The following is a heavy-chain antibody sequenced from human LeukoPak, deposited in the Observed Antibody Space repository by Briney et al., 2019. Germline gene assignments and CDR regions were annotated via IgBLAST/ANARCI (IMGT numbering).Heavy chain of an antibody. CDR3: AADSTGVVPALPYYYYYMDV. J-gene: IGHJ6*03. V-gene: IGHV1-58*02. CDR2: IVVGSGNT. CDR1: GFTFTNSA. Sequence: SVKVSCKASGFTFTNSAMQWVRQARGQRLEWIGWIVVGSGNTNYAQKFQERVTITRDMSTSTAYMELSSLRSEDTAVYYCAADSTGVVPALPYYYYYMDVWGKGTTVSVSS. D-gene: IGHD2-2*01.